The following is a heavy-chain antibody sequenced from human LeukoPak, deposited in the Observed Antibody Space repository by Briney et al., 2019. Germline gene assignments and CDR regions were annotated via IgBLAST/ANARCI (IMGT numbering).Heavy chain of an antibody. J-gene: IGHJ4*02. D-gene: IGHD6-19*01. V-gene: IGHV1-69*13. CDR2: IIPIFGTA. Sequence: ASVKVSCKASGGTFSSYAISWVRQAPGQGLEWMGGIIPIFGTANYAQKFQGRVTITADESTSTAYMELSSLRSEDTAVYYCATPPHFGSGWYEEFDYWGQGTLVTVSS. CDR3: ATPPHFGSGWYEEFDY. CDR1: GGTFSSYA.